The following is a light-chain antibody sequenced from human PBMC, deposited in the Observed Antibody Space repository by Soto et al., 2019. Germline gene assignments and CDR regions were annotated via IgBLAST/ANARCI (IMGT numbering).Light chain of an antibody. Sequence: DIVMTQSPLFLPVTPGEPASISCRASQTLLHSNGYNYLDWFLQKSGQSPHLLIYLGSTRASGVPDRFSGSGSGTDFTLKISRVEADDVGVYYCFQGLQTPPITFGQGTRLEN. J-gene: IGKJ5*01. CDR3: FQGLQTPPIT. V-gene: IGKV2-28*01. CDR1: QTLLHSNGYNY. CDR2: LGS.